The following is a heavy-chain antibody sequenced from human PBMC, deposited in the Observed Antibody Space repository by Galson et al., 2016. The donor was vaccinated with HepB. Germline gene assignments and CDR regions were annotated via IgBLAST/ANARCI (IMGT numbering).Heavy chain of an antibody. J-gene: IGHJ4*02. CDR2: IKSKTDGGTT. CDR1: GFTFSNAW. Sequence: SLRLSCAASGFTFSNAWMSWVRQAPGKGLEWVGRIKSKTDGGTTDYAAPVKGRFTISRDNSKNTLYLQMNSLRAEDTAVYFCAKDYSGSYPIYYFDYWGQGTLVTVSS. D-gene: IGHD1-26*01. CDR3: AKDYSGSYPIYYFDY. V-gene: IGHV3-15*01.